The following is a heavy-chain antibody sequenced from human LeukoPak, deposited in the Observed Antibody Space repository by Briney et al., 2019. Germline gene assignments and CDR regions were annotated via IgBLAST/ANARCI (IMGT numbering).Heavy chain of an antibody. CDR3: ARGVYYYYYMDV. CDR1: GGSISSGSYY. Sequence: PSETLSLTCTVSGGSISSGSYYWSWIRQPAGKGLEWIGRIYTSGSTNYNPSLKSRVTISVDTSKNQFSLKLSSGTAADTAVYYCARGVYYYYYMDVWGKGTTVTVSS. D-gene: IGHD3-16*01. J-gene: IGHJ6*03. V-gene: IGHV4-61*02. CDR2: IYTSGST.